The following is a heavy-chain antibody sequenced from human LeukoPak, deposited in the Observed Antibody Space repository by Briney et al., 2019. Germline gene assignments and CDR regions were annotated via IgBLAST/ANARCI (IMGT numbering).Heavy chain of an antibody. CDR2: ISSIGGRT. J-gene: IGHJ4*02. V-gene: IGHV3-23*01. CDR1: GFTFSSFG. D-gene: IGHD3-10*01. Sequence: GGSLRLSCAASGFTFSSFGMSWVRQAPGKGLEWVSTISSIGGRTYYADSVKGRFTISRDSSKNTVYLQMNSLRAEDMAVYYCAKRDGSGSYILDNWGQGTLVTVSS. CDR3: AKRDGSGSYILDN.